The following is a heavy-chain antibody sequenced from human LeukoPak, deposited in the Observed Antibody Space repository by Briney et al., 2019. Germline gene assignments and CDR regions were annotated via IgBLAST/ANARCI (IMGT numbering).Heavy chain of an antibody. Sequence: GGSLRLSCAASGFTFSNAWMSWVRQAPGKGREWVGRILSKSEGGTADYSSPVKGRFTISRDDSKDPLYLQMDSLKTEDTAIYYCTTESYDTWGQGTLVTVSS. J-gene: IGHJ4*02. V-gene: IGHV3-15*01. CDR3: TTESYDT. CDR2: ILSKSEGGTA. CDR1: GFTFSNAW. D-gene: IGHD3-16*01.